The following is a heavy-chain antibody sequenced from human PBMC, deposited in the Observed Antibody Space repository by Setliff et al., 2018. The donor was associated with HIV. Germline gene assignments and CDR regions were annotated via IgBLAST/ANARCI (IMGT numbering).Heavy chain of an antibody. D-gene: IGHD2-2*01. CDR3: VRDQNTPSRCRSTTCINPGDY. CDR1: GFSLSYHG. CDR2: IWYDGSNE. V-gene: IGHV3-33*01. J-gene: IGHJ4*02. Sequence: PGGSLRLSCAASGFSLSYHGMHWVRQAPGKGLEWVAIIWYDGSNEYYADSVKGRFTISRDNSKNTLYLQMDSLRAEDTAVYYRVRDQNTPSRCRSTTCINPGDYWGLGTLVTVSS.